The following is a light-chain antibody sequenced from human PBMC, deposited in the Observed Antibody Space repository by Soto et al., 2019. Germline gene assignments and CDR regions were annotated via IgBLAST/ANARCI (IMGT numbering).Light chain of an antibody. Sequence: EIVLTQSPGTLSLSPGETATLSCRASQSVSRSSLAWYQQKPGQAPRLLIYGASSRATGIPDRFSGSGSETDFSLTISRLEPEDFAVYYCQQYGSSPWTFGQGTKVEIK. V-gene: IGKV3-20*01. J-gene: IGKJ1*01. CDR1: QSVSRSS. CDR3: QQYGSSPWT. CDR2: GAS.